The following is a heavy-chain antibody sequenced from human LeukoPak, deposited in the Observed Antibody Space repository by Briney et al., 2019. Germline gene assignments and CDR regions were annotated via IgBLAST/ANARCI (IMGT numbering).Heavy chain of an antibody. CDR1: GGSFSGYY. CDR3: ARIVVVPAAIDAFDI. D-gene: IGHD2-2*01. V-gene: IGHV4-34*01. CDR2: INHSGST. Sequence: SETLSLTCAVYGGSFSGYYWSWIRQPPGKGLEWIGEINHSGSTNYNPSLKSRVTISVDTSKNQFSLKLSSVTAADTAVYYCARIVVVPAAIDAFDIWGQGTMVTASS. J-gene: IGHJ3*02.